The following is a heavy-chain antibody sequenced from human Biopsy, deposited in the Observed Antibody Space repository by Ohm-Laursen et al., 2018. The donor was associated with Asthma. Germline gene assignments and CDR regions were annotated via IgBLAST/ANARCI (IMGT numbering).Heavy chain of an antibody. V-gene: IGHV1-69*01. CDR3: ARGYSGSDRIVYYYSGLEV. CDR1: GDSFSNYA. D-gene: IGHD5-12*01. Sequence: SSVKVSCNASGDSFSNYAISWVRQAPGQGLEWMGGLIPVLGTPDHAQMFEGRVTITADESTSTAYMELSSLSSEDTAVYYCARGYSGSDRIVYYYSGLEVWGLGTTVTVSS. J-gene: IGHJ6*02. CDR2: LIPVLGTP.